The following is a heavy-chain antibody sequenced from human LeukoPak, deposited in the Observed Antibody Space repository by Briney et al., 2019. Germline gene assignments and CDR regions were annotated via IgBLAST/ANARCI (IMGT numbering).Heavy chain of an antibody. CDR2: IYYSGGT. CDR3: ASVARYSSSSDYSFDG. Sequence: SETLSLTCTVSGGSISSYYWNWIRQPPGKGLEWIGYIYYSGGTNYSPSLKSRVTISIDTSKNQFSLKLSSVTAADTAVYYCASVARYSSSSDYSFDGWGQGTLVTVSS. J-gene: IGHJ4*02. CDR1: GGSISSYY. V-gene: IGHV4-59*08. D-gene: IGHD6-6*01.